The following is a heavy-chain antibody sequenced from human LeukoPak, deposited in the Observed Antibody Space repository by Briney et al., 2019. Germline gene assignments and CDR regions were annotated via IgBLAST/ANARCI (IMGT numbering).Heavy chain of an antibody. Sequence: ASVKVSCKASGYTFTSYGNSWVRQAPGQGLEWMGWISAYNGNTNYAQKLQGRVTMTTDTSTSTAYMELRSLRSDDTAVYYCARDDHYDYVWGSYRPANWFDPWGQGTLVTVSS. V-gene: IGHV1-18*01. D-gene: IGHD3-16*02. CDR3: ARDDHYDYVWGSYRPANWFDP. CDR2: ISAYNGNT. J-gene: IGHJ5*02. CDR1: GYTFTSYG.